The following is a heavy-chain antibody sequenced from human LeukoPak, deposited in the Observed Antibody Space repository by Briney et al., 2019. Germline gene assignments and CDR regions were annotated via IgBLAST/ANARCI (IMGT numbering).Heavy chain of an antibody. CDR3: ARPPIGGGYSFGPFDY. CDR2: ISDDGSSE. D-gene: IGHD5-18*01. J-gene: IGHJ4*02. V-gene: IGHV3-30-3*01. Sequence: PGGSLRLSCAASGFTFNIYAMHWVRQAPGKGLEWVAVISDDGSSENFADSVKGRFTISRDNSKNTLYLQMNSLRGEDTAVYYCARPPIGGGYSFGPFDYWGQGTLVTVSS. CDR1: GFTFNIYA.